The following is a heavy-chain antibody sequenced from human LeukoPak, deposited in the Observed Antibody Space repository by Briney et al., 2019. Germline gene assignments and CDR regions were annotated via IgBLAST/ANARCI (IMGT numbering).Heavy chain of an antibody. J-gene: IGHJ4*02. CDR3: ARDEDIVATNFDY. CDR2: ISWNSGSI. CDR1: GFTFDDYA. V-gene: IGHV3-9*01. Sequence: GGSLRLSCAASGFTFDDYAMHWVRQAPGKGLEWVSGISWNSGSIGYADSVKGRFTISRDNAKNSLYLQMNSLRAEDTAVYYCARDEDIVATNFDYWGQGTLVTVSS. D-gene: IGHD5-12*01.